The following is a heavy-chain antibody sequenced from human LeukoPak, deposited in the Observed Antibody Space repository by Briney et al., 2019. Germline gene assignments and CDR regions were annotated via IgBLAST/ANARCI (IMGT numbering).Heavy chain of an antibody. J-gene: IGHJ4*02. CDR3: ARGSGETGGYYYVY. Sequence: SVTVSCTASGGSFSRYAISWVRQAPGQGLEWMGGIIPIFGTANYAQKFQGRVTITADESTRTAYMELRTLRSEDTAIYYCARGSGETGGYYYVYWGRGTPVTVSS. V-gene: IGHV1-69*13. CDR2: IIPIFGTA. D-gene: IGHD2-8*02. CDR1: GGSFSRYA.